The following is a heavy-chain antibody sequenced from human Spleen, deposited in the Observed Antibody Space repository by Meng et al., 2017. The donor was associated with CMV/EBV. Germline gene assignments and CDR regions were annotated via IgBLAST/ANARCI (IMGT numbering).Heavy chain of an antibody. CDR1: GYTFTSHG. Sequence: VSFRASGYTFTSHGITWVRQAPGQGLEWMGWISPSIGSTNYAQKLEGRVTMTTDRSTTTAYLELGSLRYDDTAVYFCARGTGIFDYWGQGALVTVSS. D-gene: IGHD7-27*01. CDR2: ISPSIGST. V-gene: IGHV1-18*04. J-gene: IGHJ4*02. CDR3: ARGTGIFDY.